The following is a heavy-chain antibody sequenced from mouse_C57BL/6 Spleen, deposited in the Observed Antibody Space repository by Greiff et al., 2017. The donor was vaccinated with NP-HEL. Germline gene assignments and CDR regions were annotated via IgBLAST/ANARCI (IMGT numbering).Heavy chain of an antibody. CDR1: GFNIKDDY. CDR3: TTSGYSNYGFAY. CDR2: IDPENGDT. J-gene: IGHJ3*01. D-gene: IGHD2-5*01. Sequence: VQLKQSGAELVRPGASVKLSCTASGFNIKDDYMHWVKQRPEQGLEWIGWIDPENGDTEYASKFQGKATITADTSSNTAYLQLSSLTSEDTAVYYCTTSGYSNYGFAYWGQGTLVTVSA. V-gene: IGHV14-4*01.